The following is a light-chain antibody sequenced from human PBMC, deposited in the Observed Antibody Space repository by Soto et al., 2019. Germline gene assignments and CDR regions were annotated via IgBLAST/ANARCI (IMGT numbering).Light chain of an antibody. Sequence: QSVLTQQPSVSVAPGQRVTISCTVSSSNIGAGYNVHWYQQLPGPAPKVLIYGNRHRPSGVPDRFSGSKSGTSASLAITGLQADDDADYYFQAYDISSSGVVFGGGTKVTVL. CDR3: QAYDISSSGVV. J-gene: IGLJ2*01. V-gene: IGLV1-40*01. CDR2: GNR. CDR1: SSNIGAGYN.